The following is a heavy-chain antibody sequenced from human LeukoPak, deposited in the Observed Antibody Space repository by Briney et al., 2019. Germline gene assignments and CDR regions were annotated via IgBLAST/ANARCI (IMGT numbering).Heavy chain of an antibody. Sequence: PSETLSLTCAVSGYSISSGYYWGWIRQHPGKGLEWIGSIYHSGSTYYNPSLKSRVTISVDTSKNQFSLKLSSATAADTAVYYCARSPFLEWSSYFDYWGQGTLVTVSS. CDR1: GYSISSGYY. D-gene: IGHD3-3*01. CDR3: ARSPFLEWSSYFDY. CDR2: IYHSGST. J-gene: IGHJ4*02. V-gene: IGHV4-38-2*01.